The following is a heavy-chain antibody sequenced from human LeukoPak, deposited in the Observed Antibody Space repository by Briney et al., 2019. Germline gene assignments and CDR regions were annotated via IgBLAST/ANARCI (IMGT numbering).Heavy chain of an antibody. CDR1: GGSFSGYY. J-gene: IGHJ5*02. CDR2: INHGGTT. Sequence: KPSETLSLICGVYGGSFSGYYWSWIRQPPGKGLEWIGEINHGGTTNYNPSLKSRIIISEDTSKNQFSLKMSSVTAADTAMYYCARGRYYDIVTGRINWFDPWGQGTLVTVSS. CDR3: ARGRYYDIVTGRINWFDP. D-gene: IGHD3-9*01. V-gene: IGHV4-34*01.